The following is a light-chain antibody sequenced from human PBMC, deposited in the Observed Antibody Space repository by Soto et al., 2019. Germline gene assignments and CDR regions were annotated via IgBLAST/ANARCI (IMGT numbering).Light chain of an antibody. J-gene: IGLJ1*01. Sequence: QSALTQRRSVTGSTARSVAIPCTGNSSDIGGYNYVSWYQQHPGRAPKLVIYHVSKRPSGVPDRFSGSKSGNTASLTISGLQAEDEADYYCSSFAGGPYVFGTGTKVTVL. V-gene: IGLV2-11*01. CDR1: SSDIGGYNY. CDR2: HVS. CDR3: SSFAGGPYV.